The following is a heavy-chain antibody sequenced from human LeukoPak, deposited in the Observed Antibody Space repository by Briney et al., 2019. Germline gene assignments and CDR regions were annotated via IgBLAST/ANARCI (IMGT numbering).Heavy chain of an antibody. V-gene: IGHV4-59*01. Sequence: SETLSLTCTISGGSISSYYWSWIRQPPGKGLEWIGYIYYTGSTNHNPSLKSRVTISVDTSKNQFSLKLSSVTAADTAVYYCARVVYSGYDFRGAMDIWGKGTTVTVSS. J-gene: IGHJ6*03. CDR3: ARVVYSGYDFRGAMDI. D-gene: IGHD5-12*01. CDR2: IYYTGST. CDR1: GGSISSYY.